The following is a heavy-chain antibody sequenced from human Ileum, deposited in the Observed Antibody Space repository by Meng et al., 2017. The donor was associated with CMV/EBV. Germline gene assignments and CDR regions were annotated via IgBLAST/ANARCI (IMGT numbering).Heavy chain of an antibody. Sequence: EGQLLDAGGGLVQAGGSLRLSCAASGLTFSTYGMNWVRQAPGKGLQWVALINGDGGMIYYADSVKGRFTISRDNANNRLYLQMNSLRADDTAVYYCAILGATTLGTDCWGQGALVTVSS. J-gene: IGHJ4*02. CDR1: GLTFSTYG. D-gene: IGHD1-26*01. V-gene: IGHV3-23*03. CDR3: AILGATTLGTDC. CDR2: INGDGGMI.